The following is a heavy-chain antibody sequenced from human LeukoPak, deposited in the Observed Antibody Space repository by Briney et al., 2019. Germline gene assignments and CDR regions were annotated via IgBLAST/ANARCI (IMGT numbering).Heavy chain of an antibody. CDR3: AKEGGYNYEGNYFDY. D-gene: IGHD5-12*01. CDR1: GFTFSSYA. J-gene: IGHJ4*02. V-gene: IGHV3-30*18. Sequence: GGSLRLSCAASGFTFSSYAMSWVRQAPGKGLEWVAVISYDGSNKYYADSVKGRFTISRDNSKNTLYLQMNSLRAEDTAVYYCAKEGGYNYEGNYFDYWGQGTLVTVSS. CDR2: ISYDGSNK.